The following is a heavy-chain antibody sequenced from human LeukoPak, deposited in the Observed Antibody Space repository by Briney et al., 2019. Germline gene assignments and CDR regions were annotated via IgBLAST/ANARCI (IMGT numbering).Heavy chain of an antibody. Sequence: GGSLRLSCAASGFTFSSYAMSWVRQAPGRGLEWVPPISGSGGSTYYADSVKGRFTISRDNSKNTLYLQMNSLRAEDTAVYYCAKAHDSSGSAYYFDYWGQETLVTVSS. CDR2: ISGSGGST. V-gene: IGHV3-23*01. J-gene: IGHJ4*02. CDR3: AKAHDSSGSAYYFDY. D-gene: IGHD3-22*01. CDR1: GFTFSSYA.